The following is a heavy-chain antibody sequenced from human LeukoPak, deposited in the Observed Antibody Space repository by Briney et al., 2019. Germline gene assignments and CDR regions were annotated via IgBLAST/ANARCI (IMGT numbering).Heavy chain of an antibody. J-gene: IGHJ4*02. CDR3: TTGGFYGDFPTGDY. V-gene: IGHV3-15*01. CDR1: GFTFSSYE. D-gene: IGHD4-17*01. CDR2: IKSKTDGGTT. Sequence: GGSLRLSCAASGFTFSSYEMNWVRRAPGKGLEWVGRIKSKTDGGTTDYAAPVKGRFTISRDDSKNTLYLQMNSLKTEDTAVYYCTTGGFYGDFPTGDYWGQGTLVTVSS.